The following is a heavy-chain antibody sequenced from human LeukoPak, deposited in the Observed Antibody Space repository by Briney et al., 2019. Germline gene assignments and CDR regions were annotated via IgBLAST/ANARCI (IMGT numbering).Heavy chain of an antibody. J-gene: IGHJ4*02. D-gene: IGHD3-3*01. CDR2: MNPNSGNT. CDR1: GYTFTNYD. V-gene: IGHV1-8*03. Sequence: ASVKVSCKASGYTFTNYDINWVRQATGQGLEVMGWMNPNSGNTGYTQKFQGRVTITRNTSISTAYMELSSLRSEDTAVYYCARGGFLERKYFDYWGQGTLVTVSS. CDR3: ARGGFLERKYFDY.